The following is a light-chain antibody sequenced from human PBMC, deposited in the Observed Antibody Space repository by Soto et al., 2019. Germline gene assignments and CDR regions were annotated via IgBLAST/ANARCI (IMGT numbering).Light chain of an antibody. V-gene: IGKV3-20*01. CDR2: GAS. CDR1: QSINSN. J-gene: IGKJ1*01. Sequence: EIVMTQSPATLSLSPGERATLSCRASQSINSNLAWYQQKPGQAPRLLIYGASSRATGIPDRFSGSGSGTDFTLTISRLEPEDFAVYYCQQYGSSRTFGQGTKVDI. CDR3: QQYGSSRT.